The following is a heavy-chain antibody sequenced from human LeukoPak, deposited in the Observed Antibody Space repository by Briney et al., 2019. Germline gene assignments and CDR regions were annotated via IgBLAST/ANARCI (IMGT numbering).Heavy chain of an antibody. CDR1: GGTFSSYA. J-gene: IGHJ6*02. Sequence: SVKVSCKASGGTFSSYAISWVRQAPGHGLEWMGRIIPILGIANYAQKFQGRVTITADKSTSTAYMELSSLRSEDTAVYYCARESYDILTGCGHYCYYGMDVWGQGTTVTVSS. V-gene: IGHV1-69*04. CDR3: ARESYDILTGCGHYCYYGMDV. D-gene: IGHD3-9*01. CDR2: IIPILGIA.